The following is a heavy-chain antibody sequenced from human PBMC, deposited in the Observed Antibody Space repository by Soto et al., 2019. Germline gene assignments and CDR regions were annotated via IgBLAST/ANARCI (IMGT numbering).Heavy chain of an antibody. CDR2: IIPIFGTA. CDR3: ARAVPITMVRRANPGYYYGMDV. J-gene: IGHJ6*02. V-gene: IGHV1-69*01. D-gene: IGHD3-10*01. Sequence: VQLVQSGAEVKKPGSSVKVSGKTSGGTFSSYAISWVRQAPGQGLEWMGGIIPIFGTANYAQKFQGRVTITADESTSTAYMELSSLRSEDTAVYYCARAVPITMVRRANPGYYYGMDVWGQGTTVTVSS. CDR1: GGTFSSYA.